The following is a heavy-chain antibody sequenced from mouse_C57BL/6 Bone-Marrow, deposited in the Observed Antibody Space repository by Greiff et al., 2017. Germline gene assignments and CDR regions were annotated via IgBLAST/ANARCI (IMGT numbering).Heavy chain of an antibody. Sequence: VQLQQSGPELVKPGASVKIPCKASGYTFTDYNMDWVKQSHGKSLEWIGDINPDNGGTIYNQKFKGKATLTVDKSSSTAYMELRNLTAGDTTVYDCAREDYYGSSDYWGQGTTLTVSS. CDR2: INPDNGGT. CDR3: AREDYYGSSDY. V-gene: IGHV1-18*01. CDR1: GYTFTDYN. J-gene: IGHJ2*01. D-gene: IGHD1-1*01.